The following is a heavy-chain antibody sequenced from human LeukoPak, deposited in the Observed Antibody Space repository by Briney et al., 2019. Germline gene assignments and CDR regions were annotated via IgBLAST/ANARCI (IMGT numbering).Heavy chain of an antibody. CDR3: ARFRSSGWVYFDY. CDR1: GFTFSDYY. D-gene: IGHD6-19*01. CDR2: ISSSSSYT. V-gene: IGHV3-11*03. Sequence: GGSLRLSCAASGFTFSDYYMSWIRQAPGKGLEWVSYISSSSSYTNYADSVKGRFTISRGNAKNSLYLQMNSLRAEDTAVYYCARFRSSGWVYFDYWGQGTLVTVSS. J-gene: IGHJ4*02.